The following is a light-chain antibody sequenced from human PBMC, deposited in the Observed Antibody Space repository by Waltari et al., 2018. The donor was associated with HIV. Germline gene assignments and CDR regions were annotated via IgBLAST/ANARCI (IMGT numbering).Light chain of an antibody. Sequence: QSALTQPRSVSGSPGQAVTISCTGTSSDVGGSNYVSWYQQHPGKAPKLIIADGSQRPSGVPDRFSGSKSANTASLTISGLQAEDEADYYCCSYAGSYTYVLFGGGTQLTVL. V-gene: IGLV2-11*01. CDR1: SSDVGGSNY. J-gene: IGLJ2*01. CDR3: CSYAGSYTYVL. CDR2: DGS.